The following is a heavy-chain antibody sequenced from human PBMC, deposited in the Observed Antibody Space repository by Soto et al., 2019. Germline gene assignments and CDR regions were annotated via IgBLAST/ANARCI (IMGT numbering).Heavy chain of an antibody. J-gene: IGHJ6*02. CDR2: IYYSGST. D-gene: IGHD2-8*01. Sequence: ASETLSLTCTVSGGSISSSSYYWGWIRQPPGKGLEWIGSIYYSGSTYYNPSLKSRVTISVDTSKNQFSLKLSSVTAADTAVYYCARHNGKGGWQYYYYYGMDVWGQGTTVTVSS. V-gene: IGHV4-39*01. CDR1: GGSISSSSYY. CDR3: ARHNGKGGWQYYYYYGMDV.